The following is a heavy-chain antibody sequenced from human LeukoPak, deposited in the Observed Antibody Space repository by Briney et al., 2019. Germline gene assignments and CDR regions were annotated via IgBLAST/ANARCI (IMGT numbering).Heavy chain of an antibody. Sequence: ASVKVSCKASGYTFTSYGISWVRQAPGQGLEWMVWISAYNGNTNYAQKLQGRVTMTTDTSTSTAYMELRSLRSDDTAVYYCAREYSSSWYGTSYGMDVWGQGTTVTVSS. V-gene: IGHV1-18*01. CDR1: GYTFTSYG. CDR2: ISAYNGNT. J-gene: IGHJ6*02. CDR3: AREYSSSWYGTSYGMDV. D-gene: IGHD6-13*01.